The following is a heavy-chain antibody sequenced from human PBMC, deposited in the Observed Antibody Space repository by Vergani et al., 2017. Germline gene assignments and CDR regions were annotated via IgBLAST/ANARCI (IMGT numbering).Heavy chain of an antibody. J-gene: IGHJ4*02. CDR1: GGSFSGYY. V-gene: IGHV4-34*01. D-gene: IGHD1-26*01. CDR2: IYYSGST. Sequence: QVQLQQWGAGLLKPSETLSLTCAVYGGSFSGYYWSWIRQPPGKGLEWIGSIYYSGSTYYNPSLKRRVTISVDTSKNQFSLKLSSVTATDTAVYYCARPLVGATTAFDYWGQGTLVTVSS. CDR3: ARPLVGATTAFDY.